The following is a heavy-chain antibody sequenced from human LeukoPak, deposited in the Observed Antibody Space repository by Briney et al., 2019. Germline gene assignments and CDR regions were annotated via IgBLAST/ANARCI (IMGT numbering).Heavy chain of an antibody. J-gene: IGHJ4*02. CDR1: GFTFSRYD. Sequence: GGSLRLSCAASGFTFSRYDMSWVRQAPGKGLEWVSVIYSGGSTSYADSVKGRFTISRDNSKNTLYLQMNSLRAEDTAVYYCARGSYYYDSGGYLYFDYWGQGTLVTVSS. V-gene: IGHV3-66*01. D-gene: IGHD3-22*01. CDR2: IYSGGST. CDR3: ARGSYYYDSGGYLYFDY.